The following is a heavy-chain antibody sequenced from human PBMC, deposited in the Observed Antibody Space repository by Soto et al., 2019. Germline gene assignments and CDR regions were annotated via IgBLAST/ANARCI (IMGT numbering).Heavy chain of an antibody. CDR1: GFTFSNAW. V-gene: IGHV3-15*01. D-gene: IGHD6-13*01. CDR3: TTVIAAAGKYYFDY. Sequence: EVQLVESGGGLVKPGGSLRLSCAASGFTFSNAWMSWVRQAPGTGLEWVGRIKSKTDGGTTDYAAPVKGRFTISRDDSKNTLYLQMNSLKTEDTAVYYCTTVIAAAGKYYFDYWGQGTLVTVSS. J-gene: IGHJ4*02. CDR2: IKSKTDGGTT.